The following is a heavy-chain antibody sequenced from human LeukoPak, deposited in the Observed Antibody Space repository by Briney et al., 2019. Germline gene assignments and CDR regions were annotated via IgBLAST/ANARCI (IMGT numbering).Heavy chain of an antibody. D-gene: IGHD1-26*01. V-gene: IGHV3-30*02. CDR3: AKGGRPGDAFDI. J-gene: IGHJ3*02. Sequence: EGSLRLSCAASGFTFNSYATHWVRQAPGKGLEWMAFIRSDGSNKYYADSVKGRFTISRDNSKNTLYLQMNSLRAEDTAVYYCAKGGRPGDAFDIWGQGTMVTVSS. CDR2: IRSDGSNK. CDR1: GFTFNSYA.